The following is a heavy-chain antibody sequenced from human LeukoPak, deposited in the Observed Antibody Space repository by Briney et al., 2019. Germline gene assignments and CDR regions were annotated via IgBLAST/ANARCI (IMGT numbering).Heavy chain of an antibody. CDR2: INHSGST. Sequence: SETLSLTCAVYGGSFSGYYWSWIRQPPGKGLEWIGEINHSGSTNYNPSLKSRITISVDTSKNQFSLKLSSVTAADTAVYYCASRRGPYSSSSDWGQGTLVTVSP. CDR1: GGSFSGYY. V-gene: IGHV4-34*01. J-gene: IGHJ4*02. CDR3: ASRRGPYSSSSD. D-gene: IGHD6-13*01.